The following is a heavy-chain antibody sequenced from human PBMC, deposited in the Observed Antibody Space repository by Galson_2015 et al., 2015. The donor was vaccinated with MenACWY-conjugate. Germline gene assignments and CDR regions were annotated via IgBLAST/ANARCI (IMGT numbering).Heavy chain of an antibody. V-gene: IGHV4-59*01. Sequence: ETLSLTCTVSGVSISASYWNWIRQSPERGLEWIGYVHQHGDRKYNPSLRSRVTMSVGTARNHLSLKLVSVTAANTAMYYCARWCGTGYSCTRAFDVWGQGTMVAVSS. J-gene: IGHJ3*01. CDR1: GVSISASY. CDR2: VHQHGDR. D-gene: IGHD3-9*01. CDR3: ARWCGTGYSCTRAFDV.